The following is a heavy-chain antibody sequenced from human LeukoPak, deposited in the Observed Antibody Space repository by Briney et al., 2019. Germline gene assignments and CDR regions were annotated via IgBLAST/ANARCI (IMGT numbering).Heavy chain of an antibody. V-gene: IGHV3-7*03. CDR1: GFALSSHW. J-gene: IGHJ6*02. CDR3: ARNNGMDV. Sequence: GGSLRLSCAASGFALSSHWMTWVRQVPGGGPEWVASVNRDGSETYYLDSVKGRFTISKDNAKNSLYLQMNSLRAEDTALYHCARNNGMDVWGQGTTVIVSS. CDR2: VNRDGSET.